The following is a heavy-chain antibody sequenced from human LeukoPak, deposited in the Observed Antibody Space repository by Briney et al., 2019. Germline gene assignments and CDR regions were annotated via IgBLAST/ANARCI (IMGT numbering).Heavy chain of an antibody. D-gene: IGHD1-26*01. CDR2: VSYDGSNK. Sequence: GGSLRLSCAASGFTFSNAWMSWVRQAPGKGLEWVAVVSYDGSNKYYADSVKGRFTISRDNSKNTLYLQMNSLRAEDTAVYYCAKDREGGSLDYWGQGTLVTVSS. CDR3: AKDREGGSLDY. V-gene: IGHV3-30*18. CDR1: GFTFSNAW. J-gene: IGHJ4*02.